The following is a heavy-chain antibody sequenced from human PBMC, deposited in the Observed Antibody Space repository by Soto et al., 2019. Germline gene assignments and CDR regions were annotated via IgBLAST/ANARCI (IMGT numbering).Heavy chain of an antibody. J-gene: IGHJ6*02. D-gene: IGHD3-10*01. Sequence: EASVQVSCKASGGTFSSYAISWGRQAPGQELEWMGGIIPIFGTANYAQKFQGRVTITADESTSTAYMELSSLRSEDTAVYYCARDIYYYGSGSDHPPPWHYYVMAVRGQGTTVTGSS. V-gene: IGHV1-69*13. CDR3: ARDIYYYGSGSDHPPPWHYYVMAV. CDR1: GGTFSSYA. CDR2: IIPIFGTA.